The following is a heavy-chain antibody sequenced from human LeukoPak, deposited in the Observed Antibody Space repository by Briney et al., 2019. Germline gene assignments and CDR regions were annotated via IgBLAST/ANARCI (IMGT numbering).Heavy chain of an antibody. J-gene: IGHJ4*02. CDR2: ISGGGGSA. D-gene: IGHD1-26*01. V-gene: IGHV3-23*01. CDR3: AKQLGGSYSSVDY. CDR1: GFTFSSYA. Sequence: PGGSLRLSCVASGFTFSSYAMSWVRQAAGKGLEGGSGISGGGGSAYYADSVKGRFTISRDNSKNTLYLQMNSLRAEDTAVYYCAKQLGGSYSSVDYWGQGTLVTVSS.